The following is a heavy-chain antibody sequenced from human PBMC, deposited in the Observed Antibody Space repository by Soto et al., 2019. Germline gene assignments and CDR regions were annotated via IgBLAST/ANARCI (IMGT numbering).Heavy chain of an antibody. V-gene: IGHV4-39*01. Sequence: SETLSLTFTVSGGSISSSIYYWGWIRQPPGKGLEWIGSIYYSGSTYYNPSLKSRVTISVDTSKNQFSLKLSSVTAADTAVYYCARGITGTTGRIEANWFDPWGQGTLVTVSS. CDR1: GGSISSSIYY. D-gene: IGHD1-20*01. CDR2: IYYSGST. J-gene: IGHJ5*02. CDR3: ARGITGTTGRIEANWFDP.